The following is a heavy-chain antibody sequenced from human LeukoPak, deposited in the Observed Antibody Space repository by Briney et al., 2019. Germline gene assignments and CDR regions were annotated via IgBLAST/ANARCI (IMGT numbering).Heavy chain of an antibody. J-gene: IGHJ5*02. CDR2: IYTSGCI. CDR3: ARYCSGGRCSST. V-gene: IGHV4-61*02. Sequence: SRTLSLTLTVSLGSISSAIYYWRWIREPAGKRLEWIGRIYTSGCIDYNPSLKSRVIISVDNSKNQFSLNLSSVTGADTAVYYCARYCSGGRCSSTWGRARLVSV. D-gene: IGHD2-15*01. CDR1: LGSISSAIYY.